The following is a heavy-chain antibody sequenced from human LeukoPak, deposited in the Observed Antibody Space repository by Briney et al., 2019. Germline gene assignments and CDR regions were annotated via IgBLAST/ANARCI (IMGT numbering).Heavy chain of an antibody. D-gene: IGHD3-10*01. CDR1: GFTFSSYW. V-gene: IGHV3-7*01. CDR2: IKQDGSEK. Sequence: GGSLSLSCAASGFTFSSYWMSWVRQAPGKGLEWVANIKQDGSEKYNVDSVKGRFTISRDNAKNSLYLQMNSLRAEDTAVYYCAKGAQVYWFGELLLDYWGQGTLVTVSS. CDR3: AKGAQVYWFGELLLDY. J-gene: IGHJ4*02.